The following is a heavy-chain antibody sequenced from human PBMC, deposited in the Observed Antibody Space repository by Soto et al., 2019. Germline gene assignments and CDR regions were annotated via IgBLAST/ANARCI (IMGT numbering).Heavy chain of an antibody. J-gene: IGHJ6*03. Sequence: SETLSLTCTVSGGSISSSSYYWGWIRQPPGKGLEWIGSIYYSGSTYYNPSLKSRVTISVDTSKNQFSLKLSSVTAADTAVYYCARHEPYWQFPYYMDVWGKGTTVTVSS. CDR2: IYYSGST. CDR3: ARHEPYWQFPYYMDV. V-gene: IGHV4-39*01. D-gene: IGHD2-8*02. CDR1: GGSISSSSYY.